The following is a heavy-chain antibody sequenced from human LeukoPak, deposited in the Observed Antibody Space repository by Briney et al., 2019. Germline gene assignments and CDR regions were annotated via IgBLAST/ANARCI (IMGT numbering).Heavy chain of an antibody. V-gene: IGHV3-7*03. CDR1: GFTFSSYW. Sequence: GGSLRLSCAASGFTFSSYWMSWVRQAPGKGPEWVASIKEDGSERQYVDSVKGRFSISRDNTKGSLFLQLNSLRAKDTAVYYCAKDQREYYDFWSGPPAFDYWGQGTLVTVSS. CDR3: AKDQREYYDFWSGPPAFDY. J-gene: IGHJ4*02. D-gene: IGHD3-3*01. CDR2: IKEDGSER.